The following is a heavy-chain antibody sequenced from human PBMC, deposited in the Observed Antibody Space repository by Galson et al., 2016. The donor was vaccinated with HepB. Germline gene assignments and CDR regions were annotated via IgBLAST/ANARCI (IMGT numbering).Heavy chain of an antibody. CDR3: AKMGGSGRSYLRFFDY. J-gene: IGHJ4*02. CDR2: ISPYNGNT. D-gene: IGHD3-10*01. V-gene: IGHV1-18*01. Sequence: PGQGLEWMGYISPYNGNTDYAQNFQGRITMTTDASTSTAYMEVRSLKSDDTAVYYCAKMGGSGRSYLRFFDYWGQGTHVSVSS.